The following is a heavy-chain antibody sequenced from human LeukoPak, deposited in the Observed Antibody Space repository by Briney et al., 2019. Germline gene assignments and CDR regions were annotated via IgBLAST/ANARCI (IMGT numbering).Heavy chain of an antibody. V-gene: IGHV3-48*02. CDR3: AREPYCGGDCSHFDY. D-gene: IGHD2-21*02. Sequence: GGSLRLSCAASGFTFSSYRMNWVRQAPGKGLEWVSYISSSSSTIYYADSVKGRFTISRDNAKNSLYLQMNSLRDEDTAVYYCAREPYCGGDCSHFDYWGQGTLVTVSS. CDR2: ISSSSSTI. CDR1: GFTFSSYR. J-gene: IGHJ4*02.